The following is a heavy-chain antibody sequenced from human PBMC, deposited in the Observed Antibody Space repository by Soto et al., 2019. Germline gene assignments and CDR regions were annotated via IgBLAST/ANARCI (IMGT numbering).Heavy chain of an antibody. Sequence: GGSLRLSCAASGFTFSSYSMNWVRQAPGKGLEWVSSISSSSSYIYYADSVKGRFTISRDNAKNSLYLQMNSLRAEDTAVYYCARDHYGSGSPVHYYGMDVWGQGTTVTVSS. CDR2: ISSSSSYI. V-gene: IGHV3-21*01. D-gene: IGHD3-10*01. CDR3: ARDHYGSGSPVHYYGMDV. CDR1: GFTFSSYS. J-gene: IGHJ6*02.